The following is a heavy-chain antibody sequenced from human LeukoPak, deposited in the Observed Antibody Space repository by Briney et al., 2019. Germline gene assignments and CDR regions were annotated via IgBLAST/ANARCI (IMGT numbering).Heavy chain of an antibody. J-gene: IGHJ4*01. CDR3: AKFNGWELTEYYLDY. V-gene: IGHV3-23*01. CDR1: GFIFSDYA. Sequence: GGSLRLSCAASGFIFSDYAMSWVRQAPGKGLEWLSGMSKSGYYTYDTESVKGRFTISRDNSKNTLYPQMSDLRAEDTAIYYCAKFNGWELTEYYLDYWGHGTLVTVSS. D-gene: IGHD1-26*01. CDR2: MSKSGYYT.